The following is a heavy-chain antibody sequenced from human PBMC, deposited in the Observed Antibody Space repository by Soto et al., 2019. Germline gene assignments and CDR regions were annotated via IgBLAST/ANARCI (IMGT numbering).Heavy chain of an antibody. CDR2: IYYSGST. CDR3: ARVTLQWLRARLFAP. V-gene: IGHV4-59*01. D-gene: IGHD5-12*01. Sequence: SETLSLTCTVSGGSISSYYWSWIRQPPGKGLEWIGYIYYSGSTNYNPSLKCRVTISVDTSKNQFSLKLSSVTAADTAVYYCARVTLQWLRARLFAPWGQGTLVTVSS. J-gene: IGHJ5*02. CDR1: GGSISSYY.